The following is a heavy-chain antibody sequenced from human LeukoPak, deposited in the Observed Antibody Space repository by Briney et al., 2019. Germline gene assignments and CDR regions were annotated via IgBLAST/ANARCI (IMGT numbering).Heavy chain of an antibody. D-gene: IGHD4-23*01. Sequence: SETLSLTCTVSGGSISSYYWSWIRQPPGKGLEWIGYIYYSGSTNYNPSLKSRVTISVDTSKNQFSLKLSSVTAADTAVYYCARDPRLELRWEQWFDPWGQGTLVTVSS. V-gene: IGHV4-59*01. J-gene: IGHJ5*02. CDR2: IYYSGST. CDR3: ARDPRLELRWEQWFDP. CDR1: GGSISSYY.